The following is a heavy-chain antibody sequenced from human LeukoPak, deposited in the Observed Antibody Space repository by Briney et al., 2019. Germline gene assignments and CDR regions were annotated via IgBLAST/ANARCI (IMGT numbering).Heavy chain of an antibody. V-gene: IGHV1-2*02. CDR1: GYTFTGYY. J-gene: IGHJ4*02. Sequence: ASVKVSCKASGYTFTGYYMHWVRQAPGQGLEWMGWINPNSGGTNYAQKFQGRVTMTRDTSISTAYMELSRLRSDDTAVYYCAREYSSSSLSDYWGQGTLVTVSS. CDR3: AREYSSSSLSDY. D-gene: IGHD6-6*01. CDR2: INPNSGGT.